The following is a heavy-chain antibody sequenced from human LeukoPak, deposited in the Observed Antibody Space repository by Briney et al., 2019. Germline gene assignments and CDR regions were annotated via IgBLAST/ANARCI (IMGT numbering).Heavy chain of an antibody. Sequence: GGSLRLSCAASGFTFSDYYMSWIRQAPGKGLEWVSYISSSGSTIYYADSVGGRFTISRDNAKNSLYLQMNSLRAEDTAVYYCARDTGYYYDSSGYFDYWGQGTLVTVSS. CDR2: ISSSGSTI. CDR3: ARDTGYYYDSSGYFDY. CDR1: GFTFSDYY. V-gene: IGHV3-11*01. J-gene: IGHJ4*02. D-gene: IGHD3-22*01.